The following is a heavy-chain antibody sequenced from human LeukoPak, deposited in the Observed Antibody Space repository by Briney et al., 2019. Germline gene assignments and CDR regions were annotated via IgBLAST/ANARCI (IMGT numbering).Heavy chain of an antibody. CDR3: ARYYGSGSYPYYYYGMDV. CDR1: GDSVSSNSAA. D-gene: IGHD3-10*01. V-gene: IGHV6-1*01. J-gene: IGHJ6*02. Sequence: SQTLSLTCAISGDSVSSNSAAWNWIRQSPPRGLEWLGRTYYRSKWYNDYAVSVKSRITINPDTSKNQFSLQLNSVTPEDTAVYYCARYYGSGSYPYYYYGMDVWGQGTTVTVSS. CDR2: TYYRSKWYN.